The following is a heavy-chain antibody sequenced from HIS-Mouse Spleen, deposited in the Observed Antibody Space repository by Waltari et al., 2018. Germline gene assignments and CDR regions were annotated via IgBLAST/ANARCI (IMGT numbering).Heavy chain of an antibody. V-gene: IGHV4-39*07. D-gene: IGHD6-13*01. CDR3: AREIPYSSSWYDWYFDL. CDR2: IYYSGST. CDR1: GGPISSSSYY. Sequence: QLQLQESGPGLVKPSETLSLTCTVSGGPISSSSYYRAWIRQPPGKGLEWIGSIYYSGSTYYNPSLKSRVTISVDTSKNQFSLKLSSVTAADTAVYYCAREIPYSSSWYDWYFDLWGRGTLVTVSS. J-gene: IGHJ2*01.